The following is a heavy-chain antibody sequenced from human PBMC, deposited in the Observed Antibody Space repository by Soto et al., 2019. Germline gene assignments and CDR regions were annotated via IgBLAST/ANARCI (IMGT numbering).Heavy chain of an antibody. D-gene: IGHD2-15*01. V-gene: IGHV1-69*01. Sequence: SWEECGVAYGSNSSSWVRQAHGQGLEWVGGIIPIFGTANYAQKFQGRVTITADESTSTAYMELSSLRCEDTAVYYCAITVVAHGGRYYYYYGMDVWGQGTTVTVSS. CDR3: AITVVAHGGRYYYYYGMDV. CDR1: GVAYGSNS. CDR2: IIPIFGTA. J-gene: IGHJ6*02.